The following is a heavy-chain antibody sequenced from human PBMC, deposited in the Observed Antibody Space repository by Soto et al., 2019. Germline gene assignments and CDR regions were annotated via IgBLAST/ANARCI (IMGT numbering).Heavy chain of an antibody. CDR2: MNPNSGHT. J-gene: IGHJ5*02. D-gene: IGHD2-2*01. Sequence: QVQLVQSGAEVKKPGASVKVSCKASGYTFTSHDINWMRQATGQGLEWRGWMNPNSGHTNYAQKFQGRATMPRDTSISTADMELTNLSSEDPAIYDCASDRSTTWGQGTLVTVSS. V-gene: IGHV1-8*01. CDR3: ASDRSTT. CDR1: GYTFTSHD.